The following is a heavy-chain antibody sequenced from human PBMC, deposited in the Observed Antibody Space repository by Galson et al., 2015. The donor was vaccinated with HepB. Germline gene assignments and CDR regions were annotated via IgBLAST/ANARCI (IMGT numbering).Heavy chain of an antibody. CDR2: IDWDDDK. D-gene: IGHD6-13*01. CDR3: ARIKDIAAVENLYYFDY. CDR1: GFSLSTSGMC. V-gene: IGHV2-70*11. J-gene: IGHJ4*02. Sequence: PALVKPTQPLTLTCTFSGFSLSTSGMCVSWIRQPPGKALEWLARIDWDDDKYYSTSLKTRLTISKDTSKNQVVLTMTNMDPVDTATYYCARIKDIAAVENLYYFDYWGQGTLVTVSS.